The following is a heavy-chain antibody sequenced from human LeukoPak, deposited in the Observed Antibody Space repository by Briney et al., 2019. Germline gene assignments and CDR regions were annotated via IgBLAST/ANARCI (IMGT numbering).Heavy chain of an antibody. CDR1: GGSFSGYY. J-gene: IGHJ4*02. Sequence: SGTLSLTCAVYGGSFSGYYWSWIRQSPGKGLEWIGEINHSGSTNYNPSLKSRVTISVDTSKNQFSLKLSSVTAADTAVYYCASGITVAGPFDYWGQGTLVTVSS. CDR2: INHSGST. D-gene: IGHD6-19*01. CDR3: ASGITVAGPFDY. V-gene: IGHV4-34*01.